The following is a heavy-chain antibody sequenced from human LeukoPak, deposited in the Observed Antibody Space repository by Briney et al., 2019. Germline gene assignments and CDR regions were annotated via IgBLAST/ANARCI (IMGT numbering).Heavy chain of an antibody. CDR2: IRSKVYGGTP. Sequence: GGSLRLSCEGSGFDFGDYAMAWVRQAPGKGLEWVGFIRSKVYGGTPEYAASVKGRFIFSRDDSQRIVYLQVNRLKTEDTAVYYCARGGSDYHNYEFPFWGQGTLVTVSS. CDR1: GFDFGDYA. V-gene: IGHV3-49*04. D-gene: IGHD3-3*01. CDR3: ARGGSDYHNYEFPF. J-gene: IGHJ4*02.